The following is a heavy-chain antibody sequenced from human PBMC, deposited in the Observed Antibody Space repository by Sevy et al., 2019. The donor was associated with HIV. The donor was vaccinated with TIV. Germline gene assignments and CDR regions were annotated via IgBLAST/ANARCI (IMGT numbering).Heavy chain of an antibody. D-gene: IGHD6-19*01. CDR2: IYHSGST. V-gene: IGHV4-30-2*01. Sequence: SETLSLTCAVSGGSISSGGYSWSWIRQPPGKGLEWIGYIYHSGSTYYNPSLKSRVTISVDRSKNQFSLKLSSVTAADTAMYYCAREYSSDYYFDYWGQGTLVTVSS. CDR1: GGSISSGGYS. CDR3: AREYSSDYYFDY. J-gene: IGHJ4*02.